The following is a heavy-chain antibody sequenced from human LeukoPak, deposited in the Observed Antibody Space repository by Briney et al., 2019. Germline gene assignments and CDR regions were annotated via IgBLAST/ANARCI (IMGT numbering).Heavy chain of an antibody. CDR2: MNPNSSNT. CDR1: GYTLTSYY. Sequence: GGSVEVSCKASGYTLTSYYINWVRQATGPGLEWMGWMNPNSSNTGYAQKFQGRVTMPRNNSINTDYIELSSLRSEDTAVYYCARIADDHTMVGGRKFRYYFDYWGQGTLVTVSS. CDR3: ARIADDHTMVGGRKFRYYFDY. D-gene: IGHD3-10*01. V-gene: IGHV1-8*01. J-gene: IGHJ4*02.